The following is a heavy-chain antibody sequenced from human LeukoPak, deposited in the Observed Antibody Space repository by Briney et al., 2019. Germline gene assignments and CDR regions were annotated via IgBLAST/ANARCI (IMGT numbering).Heavy chain of an antibody. CDR2: ISSSSSYI. CDR1: GFTFDSYG. Sequence: PGRSLRLSCAVSGFTFDSYGMHWVRQAPGKGLEWVSSISSSSSYIYYADSVKGRFTISRDNAKNSLYLQMNSLRAEDTAVYHCARAGYYGSGSYYYFDYWGQGTLVTVSS. CDR3: ARAGYYGSGSYYYFDY. V-gene: IGHV3-21*01. J-gene: IGHJ4*02. D-gene: IGHD3-10*01.